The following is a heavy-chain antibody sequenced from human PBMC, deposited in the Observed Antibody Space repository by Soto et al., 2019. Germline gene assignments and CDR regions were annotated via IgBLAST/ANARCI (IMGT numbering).Heavy chain of an antibody. CDR1: GGSISSGGYY. J-gene: IGHJ3*02. V-gene: IGHV4-31*03. D-gene: IGHD4-17*01. Sequence: SETLSLTCTVSGGSISSGGYYWSWIRQHPGKGLEWIGYIYYSGSTYYNPSLKSRVTISVDTSKNQFSLKLSSVTAADTAVYYCARENYGATGGGAFDIWGQGTMVTVSS. CDR3: ARENYGATGGGAFDI. CDR2: IYYSGST.